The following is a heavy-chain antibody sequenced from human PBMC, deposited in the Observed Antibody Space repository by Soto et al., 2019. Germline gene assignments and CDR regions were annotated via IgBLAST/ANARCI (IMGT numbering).Heavy chain of an antibody. Sequence: GGSLRLSCAASGFTFDDYAMHWVRQAPGKGLEWVSGISWNSGSIGYADSVKGRFTISRDNAKNSLYLQMNSLRAEDTALYYCAKAYGDYAFFYWGQGTLVTVSS. CDR3: AKAYGDYAFFY. V-gene: IGHV3-9*01. J-gene: IGHJ4*02. CDR2: ISWNSGSI. D-gene: IGHD4-17*01. CDR1: GFTFDDYA.